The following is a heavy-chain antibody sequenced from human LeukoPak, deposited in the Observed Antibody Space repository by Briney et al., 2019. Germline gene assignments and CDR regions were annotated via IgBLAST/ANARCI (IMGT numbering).Heavy chain of an antibody. CDR3: ARHVTLAAAGHDAFDI. V-gene: IGHV4-39*01. D-gene: IGHD6-13*01. CDR1: GGSISSSSYY. Sequence: PSETLSLTCTVSGGSISSSSYYWGWIRQPPGKGLEWIGSIYYSGSTYYNPSFKSRVTISVDTSKNQFSLKLSSVTAADTAVYYCARHVTLAAAGHDAFDIWGQGTMVTVSS. J-gene: IGHJ3*02. CDR2: IYYSGST.